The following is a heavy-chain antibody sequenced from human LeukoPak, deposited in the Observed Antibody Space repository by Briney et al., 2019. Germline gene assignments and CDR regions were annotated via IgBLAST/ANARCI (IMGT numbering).Heavy chain of an antibody. CDR1: GGSISSYY. D-gene: IGHD3-22*01. J-gene: IGHJ6*03. CDR3: ARGLYYYDSSGYYRHYYYYYMDV. Sequence: SETLSLTCTVSGGSISSYYWSWIRQPPGKGLEWIGYIYYSGSTNYNPSLKSRVTMSVDTSKNQFSLKLSSVTAADTAVYYCARGLYYYDSSGYYRHYYYYYMDVWGKGTTVTISS. CDR2: IYYSGST. V-gene: IGHV4-59*01.